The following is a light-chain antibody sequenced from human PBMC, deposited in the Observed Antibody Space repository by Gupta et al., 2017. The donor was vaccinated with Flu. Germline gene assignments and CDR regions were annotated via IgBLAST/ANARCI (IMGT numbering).Light chain of an antibody. CDR1: SSNIGSNY. CDR3: AAWDDSLSGYV. V-gene: IGLV1-47*01. Sequence: QSVLTQPPSASGTPGQRVTTSCSGSSSNIGSNYVYWYQQLPGTAPKLLIYRNNQRPSRVPDRFSGSKSGTSASLAISGLRSEDEADYYCAAWDDSLSGYVFGTGTKVTVL. J-gene: IGLJ1*01. CDR2: RNN.